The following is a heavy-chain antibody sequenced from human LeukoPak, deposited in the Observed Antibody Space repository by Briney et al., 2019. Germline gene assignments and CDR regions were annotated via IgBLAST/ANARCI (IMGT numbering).Heavy chain of an antibody. CDR2: IYYSGST. CDR1: GASMSSYY. D-gene: IGHD2-2*01. Sequence: SETLSLTCTVSGASMSSYYWSWLRQPPGKGLEWIAFIYYSGSTYYNPSLKSRVTISVDTSKNQFSLKLSSVTAADTAVYHCASYVRAGVPAAYFVYCGQGTLVTVSS. CDR3: ASYVRAGVPAAYFVY. V-gene: IGHV4-59*08. J-gene: IGHJ4*02.